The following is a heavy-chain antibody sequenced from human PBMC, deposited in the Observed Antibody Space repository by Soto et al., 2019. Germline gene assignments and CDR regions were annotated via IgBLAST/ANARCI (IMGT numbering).Heavy chain of an antibody. CDR3: ARAPLYYDILTGYYNVAPFDY. Sequence: SETLSLTCTVSGGSISSYYWSWIRQPPGKGLEWIGYIYYSGSTNYNPSLKSRVTISVDTSKNQFSLKLSSVTAADTAVYYCARAPLYYDILTGYYNVAPFDYWGQGTLVTSPQ. D-gene: IGHD3-9*01. CDR2: IYYSGST. V-gene: IGHV4-59*01. CDR1: GGSISSYY. J-gene: IGHJ4*02.